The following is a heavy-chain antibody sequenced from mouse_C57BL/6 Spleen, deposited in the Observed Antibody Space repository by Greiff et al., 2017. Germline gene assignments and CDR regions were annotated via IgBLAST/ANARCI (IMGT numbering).Heavy chain of an antibody. Sequence: EVQLQQSGAELVRPGASVKLSCTASGFNIKDDYMHWVKQRPEQGLEWIGWIDPENGDTEYASKFQGKATITADTSSNTAYLHLSSLTSEDTAVYYCTSPYSGYWGQGTTLTVSS. CDR3: TSPYSGY. CDR1: GFNIKDDY. V-gene: IGHV14-4*01. D-gene: IGHD3-1*01. CDR2: IDPENGDT. J-gene: IGHJ2*01.